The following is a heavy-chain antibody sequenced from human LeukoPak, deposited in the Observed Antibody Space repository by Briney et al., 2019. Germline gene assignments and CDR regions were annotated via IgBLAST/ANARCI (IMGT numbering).Heavy chain of an antibody. CDR3: AADDLAVAGKEFDY. CDR2: IVVGSGNT. Sequence: SVKVSCKASGFTVTSSAVQWVRQARGQRLEWIRWIVVGSGNTNYAQKFQERVTITRDMSTSTAYMQLSSLRSEDTAVYYCAADDLAVAGKEFDYWGQGTLVTVSS. D-gene: IGHD6-19*01. CDR1: GFTVTSSA. V-gene: IGHV1-58*01. J-gene: IGHJ4*02.